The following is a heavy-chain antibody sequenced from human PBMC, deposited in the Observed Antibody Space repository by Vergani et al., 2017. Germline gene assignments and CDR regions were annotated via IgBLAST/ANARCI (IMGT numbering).Heavy chain of an antibody. D-gene: IGHD2-21*01. J-gene: IGHJ5*02. CDR2: IYPDDSET. Sequence: EVQLVQSGPEVKKPGDSLTISCQGFGFSFSSSWIGWVRQRPGKGLEWIGIIYPDDSETRYSPAFQGRVTISADRSKSSTFLKWSSLKASDTAVYYCARRQYVHSWVVSWFDPWGQGTQVTVSS. CDR1: GFSFSSSW. V-gene: IGHV5-51*01. CDR3: ARRQYVHSWVVSWFDP.